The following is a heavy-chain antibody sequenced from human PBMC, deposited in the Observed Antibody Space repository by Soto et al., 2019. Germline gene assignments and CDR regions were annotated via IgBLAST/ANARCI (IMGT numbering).Heavy chain of an antibody. V-gene: IGHV3-33*01. CDR2: IWYDGSKK. CDR1: GFIFSGCT. Sequence: QVQLVESGGGVVQPGRSLRLSCAASGFIFSGCTMHWVRQAPGKGLEWVALIWYDGSKKDYAASVKGRFTISRDFSKNTLYLQMNSLRAEDTAVYYCARETPYYFDYWGQGALVTVSS. CDR3: ARETPYYFDY. J-gene: IGHJ4*02.